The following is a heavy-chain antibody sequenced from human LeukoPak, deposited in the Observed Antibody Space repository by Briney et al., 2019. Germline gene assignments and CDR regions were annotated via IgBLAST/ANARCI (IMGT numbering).Heavy chain of an antibody. J-gene: IGHJ3*02. CDR2: INHSGST. D-gene: IGHD5-18*01. Sequence: SETLSLTCAVYGGSFSGYYWSWIRQPPGKGLEWIGEINHSGSTNYNPSLKSRVTISVDTSKNQFSLKLSSVTAADTAVYYCARAALLAAMILDAFDIWGQGTMVTVSS. CDR1: GGSFSGYY. CDR3: ARAALLAAMILDAFDI. V-gene: IGHV4-34*01.